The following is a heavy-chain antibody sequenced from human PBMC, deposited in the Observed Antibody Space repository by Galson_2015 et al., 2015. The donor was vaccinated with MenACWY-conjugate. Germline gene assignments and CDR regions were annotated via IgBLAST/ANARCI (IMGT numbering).Heavy chain of an antibody. D-gene: IGHD3-10*01. J-gene: IGHJ6*02. CDR2: IYPADSDT. CDR1: GYSFSNYW. Sequence: QSGAEVKKPGESPKISCKGSGYSFSNYWIGWVRQMPGKGLEWMGVIYPADSDTIYSASFQGQVTISADKSISTAYLQWSSLKASDTAMYYCARHPDYYGSGTYLGYGMDVWGQGTTVTVSS. V-gene: IGHV5-51*01. CDR3: ARHPDYYGSGTYLGYGMDV.